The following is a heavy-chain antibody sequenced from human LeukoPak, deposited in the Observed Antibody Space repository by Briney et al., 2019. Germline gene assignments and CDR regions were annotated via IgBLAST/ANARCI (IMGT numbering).Heavy chain of an antibody. CDR2: IIEGGDVK. D-gene: IGHD6-19*01. J-gene: IGHJ4*02. Sequence: GGSLRLSCAASGFTFNAYWMTWVRQAPGKGLAWVANIIEGGDVKYYADSVKGRFTISRDNTRNSLYLQMTSLRADDTAVYYCARVGKNGWDFDHWGQGILVTVSS. CDR1: GFTFNAYW. CDR3: ARVGKNGWDFDH. V-gene: IGHV3-7*01.